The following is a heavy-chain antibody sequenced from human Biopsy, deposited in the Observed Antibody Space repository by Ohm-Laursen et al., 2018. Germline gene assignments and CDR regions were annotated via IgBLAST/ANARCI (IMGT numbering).Heavy chain of an antibody. CDR1: GGTFSNYG. CDR2: NIPILGTG. D-gene: IGHD3-9*01. J-gene: IGHJ1*01. V-gene: IGHV1-69*06. CDR3: ATKLTGYFHH. Sequence: ASVKVSCKSPGGTFSNYGVNWVRQAPGQGLEWLGGNIPILGTGNYAQKFQDRVTVAADTSTSTATMELRSLRSDDTAVYYCATKLTGYFHHWGQRTLVIVSS.